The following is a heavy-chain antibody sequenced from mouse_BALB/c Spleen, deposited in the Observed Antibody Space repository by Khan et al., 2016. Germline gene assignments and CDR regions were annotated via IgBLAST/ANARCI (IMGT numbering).Heavy chain of an antibody. CDR2: IDPANGNT. CDR3: SRGVYDYEFAY. CDR1: GCNIKDTY. V-gene: IGHV14-3*02. J-gene: IGHJ3*01. Sequence: EVPLQESGAELVKPGASVKLSCTVSGCNIKDTYMHWVNQRPEQGLEWIGRIDPANGNTKYDPKFQDKATITADTSSNTAYLPLSSLTSEDTAVYYCSRGVYDYEFAYWGQGTLVTVSA. D-gene: IGHD2-4*01.